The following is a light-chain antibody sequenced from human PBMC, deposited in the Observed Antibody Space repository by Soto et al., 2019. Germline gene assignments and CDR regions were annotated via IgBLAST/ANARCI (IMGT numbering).Light chain of an antibody. Sequence: EIVLTQSPATLSLSPGERATLSCRASQSVSSYLLWYQQKPGQAPRLLIYGASSRATGIPDRFSGSGSGTDFTLTISSLEPEDSAVYYCQQRHMWPITFGQGTRLEIK. J-gene: IGKJ5*01. CDR2: GAS. V-gene: IGKV3-11*01. CDR1: QSVSSY. CDR3: QQRHMWPIT.